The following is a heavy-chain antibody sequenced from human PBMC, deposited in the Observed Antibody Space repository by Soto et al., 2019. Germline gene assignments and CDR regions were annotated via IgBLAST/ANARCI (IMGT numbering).Heavy chain of an antibody. D-gene: IGHD5-12*01. Sequence: ASVKVSCKASGYTFTSYGISWVRQAPGQGLEWMGWISAYNGNTNYAQKLQGRVTMTTDTSTSTAYMELRSLRSDDTAVYYCARDRGYEMLMGPHWFDPWGQGTLVTVSS. J-gene: IGHJ5*02. V-gene: IGHV1-18*04. CDR3: ARDRGYEMLMGPHWFDP. CDR2: ISAYNGNT. CDR1: GYTFTSYG.